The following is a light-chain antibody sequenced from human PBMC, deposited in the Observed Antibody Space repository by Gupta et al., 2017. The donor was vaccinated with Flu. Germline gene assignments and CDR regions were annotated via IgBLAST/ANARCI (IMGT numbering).Light chain of an antibody. Sequence: QSVLTQPPSMSAAPGQKVTISCSGGNSNIGDNYVSWYQQLPGATPTLLMYYDTKRPSGIPARFSCSTSGTSATLDIAGLRTGDEADYYCGTWDDSLSAWVFGGGTTLTVL. V-gene: IGLV1-51*01. CDR1: NSNIGDNY. J-gene: IGLJ3*02. CDR2: YDT. CDR3: GTWDDSLSAWV.